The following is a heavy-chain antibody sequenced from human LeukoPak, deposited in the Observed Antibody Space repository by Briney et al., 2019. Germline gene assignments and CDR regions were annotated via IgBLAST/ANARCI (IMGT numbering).Heavy chain of an antibody. J-gene: IGHJ4*02. Sequence: PGGSLRLSCAASGFTFSSYEMNWVRQAPGKGLEWVSYISSSGSTIYYADSVKGRLTISRDNAKNSLYLQMNSLRAEDTAVYYCARDRSAAVFDYWGQGTLVTVSS. D-gene: IGHD2-2*01. CDR3: ARDRSAAVFDY. CDR1: GFTFSSYE. CDR2: ISSSGSTI. V-gene: IGHV3-48*03.